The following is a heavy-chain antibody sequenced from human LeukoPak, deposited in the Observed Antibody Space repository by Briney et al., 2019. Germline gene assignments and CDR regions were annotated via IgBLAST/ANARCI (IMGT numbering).Heavy chain of an antibody. V-gene: IGHV1-2*02. Sequence: ASVKVSCKASGSTFTTYFMHWVRQAPGQGLEWVGWINPNSGGTNYAQKFQGRVTMTRDTSISTAYMELSRVRSDDTAVYYCARGGRSIFGVADYWGQGTLVTASS. J-gene: IGHJ4*02. CDR2: INPNSGGT. CDR1: GSTFTTYF. D-gene: IGHD3-3*01. CDR3: ARGGRSIFGVADY.